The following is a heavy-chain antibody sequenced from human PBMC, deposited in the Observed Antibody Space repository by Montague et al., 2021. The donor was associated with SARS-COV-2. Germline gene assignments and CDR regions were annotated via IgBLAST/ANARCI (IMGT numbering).Heavy chain of an antibody. CDR1: GGSITNNIYY. V-gene: IGHV4-39*02. D-gene: IGHD3-22*01. CDR3: ARLKRYFDSSGSPSAFDF. CDR2: IYYTGNT. J-gene: IGHJ3*01. Sequence: SETLSLTCSVSGGSITNNIYYWAWIRQPPGKGLEWIGCIYYTGNTYYNPSLKSRVTISVVTSKNHFTLKLSSVTAAETAVYYCARLKRYFDSSGSPSAFDFWGQGTKVTVSS.